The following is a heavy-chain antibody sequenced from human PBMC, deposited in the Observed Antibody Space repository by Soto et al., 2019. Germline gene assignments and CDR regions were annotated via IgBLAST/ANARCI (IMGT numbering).Heavy chain of an antibody. CDR1: GYTFTDYY. V-gene: IGHV1-2*02. Sequence: ASVKVSCKASGYTFTDYYIHWVRQAPGQGLEWMGWISPNSGGTNYAQKFQGRVTLTRDTSISTAYMELSRLRSDDTAVYYCARDVGLSYYDSSGYYNWFDPWGQGTLVTVSS. J-gene: IGHJ5*02. CDR2: ISPNSGGT. D-gene: IGHD3-22*01. CDR3: ARDVGLSYYDSSGYYNWFDP.